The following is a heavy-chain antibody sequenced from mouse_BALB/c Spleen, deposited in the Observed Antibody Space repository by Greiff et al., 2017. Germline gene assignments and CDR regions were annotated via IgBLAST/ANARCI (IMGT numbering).Heavy chain of an antibody. CDR1: GYTFTSYW. J-gene: IGHJ2*01. Sequence: VQLQESGAELAKPGASVKMSCKASGYTFTSYWMHWVKQRPGQGLEWIGYINPSTGYTEYNQKFKDKATLTADKSSSTAYMQLSSLTSEDSAVYYCTRSLYYYGSSYFDYWGQGTTLTVSS. V-gene: IGHV1-7*01. D-gene: IGHD1-1*01. CDR2: INPSTGYT. CDR3: TRSLYYYGSSYFDY.